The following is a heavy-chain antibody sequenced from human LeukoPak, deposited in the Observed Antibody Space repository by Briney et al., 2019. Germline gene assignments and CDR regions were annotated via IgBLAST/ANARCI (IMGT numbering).Heavy chain of an antibody. CDR3: ARVGDSSGYYYVLDY. CDR1: GYTFTAYG. Sequence: ASVKVSCKASGYTFTAYGITWVRQAPGQGLEWMGWISAYNGNTNYAQKLQGRVTMTSDTSTRTAHMELRRLRSDDTAVYYCARVGDSSGYYYVLDYWGQGTLVTVSS. CDR2: ISAYNGNT. D-gene: IGHD3-22*01. V-gene: IGHV1-18*01. J-gene: IGHJ4*02.